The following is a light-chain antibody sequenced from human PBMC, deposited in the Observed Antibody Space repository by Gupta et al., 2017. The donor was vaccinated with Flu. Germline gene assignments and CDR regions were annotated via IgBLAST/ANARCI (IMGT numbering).Light chain of an antibody. CDR3: SSFTSSSTLL. V-gene: IGLV2-14*02. CDR2: EVS. CDR1: SSDVGSYKF. Sequence: QSALTQPASVSGSPGQSIAISCTGTSSDVGSYKFVSWYQQHPGKVPKLIIYEVSGRPSGVSDRFSGSKSGNTASLTISGLQAEDEALDDCSSFTSSSTLLVGGGTKLT. J-gene: IGLJ2*01.